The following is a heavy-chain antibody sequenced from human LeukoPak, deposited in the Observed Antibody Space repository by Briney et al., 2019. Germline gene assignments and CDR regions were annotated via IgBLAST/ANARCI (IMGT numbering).Heavy chain of an antibody. CDR3: ARDRPEDIVVVPAAYYYYYYMDV. D-gene: IGHD2-2*01. Sequence: PGGSLRLSCAAPGFTFSSYWMHWVRQAPGKGLVWVSRINSDGSSTSYADSVKGRFTISRDNAKNTLYLQMNSLRAEDTAVYYCARDRPEDIVVVPAAYYYYYYMDVWGKGTTVTVSS. V-gene: IGHV3-74*01. CDR1: GFTFSSYW. CDR2: INSDGSST. J-gene: IGHJ6*03.